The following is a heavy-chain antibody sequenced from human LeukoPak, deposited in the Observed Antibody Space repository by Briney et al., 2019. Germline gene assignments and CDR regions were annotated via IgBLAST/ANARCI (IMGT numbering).Heavy chain of an antibody. D-gene: IGHD5-18*01. CDR2: INHSGST. Sequence: PSETLSLTCAVYGGSFSGYYWSWIRQPPGKGLEWTGEINHSGSTNYNPSLKSRVTISVDTSRNQFSLKLCSVTAADTAVYYCARGRQLWLRGYFDYWGQGTLVTVSS. CDR3: ARGRQLWLRGYFDY. J-gene: IGHJ4*02. V-gene: IGHV4-34*01. CDR1: GGSFSGYY.